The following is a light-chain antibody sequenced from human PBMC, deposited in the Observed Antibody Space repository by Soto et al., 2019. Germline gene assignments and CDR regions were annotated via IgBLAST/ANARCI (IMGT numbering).Light chain of an antibody. J-gene: IGKJ5*01. CDR1: QSVSSY. CDR2: DAS. CDR3: QQRSWGIT. V-gene: IGKV3-11*01. Sequence: EIVLTQSPATLSLTPGERATLSCRASQSVSSYLAWHQQKPGQAPRLLIYDASNRATGIPARFSGSGSGTDFTLTISSLEPEDFAVYYCQQRSWGITFGQGRRLEIK.